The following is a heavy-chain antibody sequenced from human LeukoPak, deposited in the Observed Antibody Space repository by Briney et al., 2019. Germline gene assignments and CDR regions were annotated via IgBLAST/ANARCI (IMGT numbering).Heavy chain of an antibody. D-gene: IGHD4-17*01. CDR3: ARDGDGNFDY. V-gene: IGHV3-48*04. Sequence: PGGSLRLSCAASGFAFSGYSMNWIRQAPGKGLEWVAYISYSSYTIHYADSVKGRFTISRDNAKSSLYLQMNSLRAEDTAMYYCARDGDGNFDYWGQGTLVTVSS. J-gene: IGHJ4*02. CDR2: ISYSSYTI. CDR1: GFAFSGYS.